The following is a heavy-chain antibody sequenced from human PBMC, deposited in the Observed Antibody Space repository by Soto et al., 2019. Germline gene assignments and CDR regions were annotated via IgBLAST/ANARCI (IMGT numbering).Heavy chain of an antibody. Sequence: EVQLVESGGGLVQPGGSLRLSCAASGFTVSSNYMSWVRQAPGKGLKWVSLIYSGGNIYYADSVKGRFTISGDNSKNTLYLQMNSLRAEDTAVYYCARDQHCSGGSCYSTLWGQGTLVTVSS. CDR1: GFTVSSNY. J-gene: IGHJ4*02. D-gene: IGHD2-15*01. CDR2: IYSGGNI. CDR3: ARDQHCSGGSCYSTL. V-gene: IGHV3-66*01.